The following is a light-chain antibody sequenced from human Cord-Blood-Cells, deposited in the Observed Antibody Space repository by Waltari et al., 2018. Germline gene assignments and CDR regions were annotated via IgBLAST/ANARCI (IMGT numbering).Light chain of an antibody. CDR2: DAS. CDR1: QSVSSY. Sequence: EIVLTHSPATLSLSPGERATLSCRASQSVSSYLAWYQQQPVQAPRLLIYDASNRATGIPARFSGSGSGTDFTLTISSLEPEDFAVYYCQQRSNWLYSFGQGTKLEIK. V-gene: IGKV3-11*01. J-gene: IGKJ2*03. CDR3: QQRSNWLYS.